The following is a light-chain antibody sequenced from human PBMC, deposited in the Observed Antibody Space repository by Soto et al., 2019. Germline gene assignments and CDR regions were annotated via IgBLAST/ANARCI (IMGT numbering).Light chain of an antibody. CDR1: SSDVGGYNY. V-gene: IGLV2-14*01. Sequence: QSALTQPASVSGSPGQSITISCTGTSSDVGGYNYVSWHQQHPGKAPKLLNYDVSSRPSGVSNRFSASKSGNTASITIYGLQAEDEADYYCSSYTSSITHVFGTGTKVTVL. CDR3: SSYTSSITHV. J-gene: IGLJ1*01. CDR2: DVS.